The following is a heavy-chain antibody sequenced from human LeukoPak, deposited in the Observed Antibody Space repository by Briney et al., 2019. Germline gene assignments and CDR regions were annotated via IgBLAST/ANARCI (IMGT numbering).Heavy chain of an antibody. CDR1: GFTFSSYS. CDR3: ARDASGSGWF. V-gene: IGHV3-21*01. CDR2: ISSSSSYI. J-gene: IGHJ4*02. Sequence: GSLRPSCAASGFTFSSYSMNWVRQAPGKGLEWVSSISSSSSYIYYADSVKGRFTISRDNAKNSLYPQMNSLRAEDTAVYYCARDASGSGWFWGQGTLVTVSS. D-gene: IGHD6-19*01.